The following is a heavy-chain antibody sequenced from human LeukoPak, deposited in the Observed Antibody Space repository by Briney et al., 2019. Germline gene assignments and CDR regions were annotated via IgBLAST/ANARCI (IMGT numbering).Heavy chain of an antibody. D-gene: IGHD5-12*01. J-gene: IGHJ4*02. CDR1: GGSISSYY. Sequence: SETLSLTCTVSGGSISSYYWSWIRQPPGKGLEWIGYIYHSGSTKYNPSLKSRVTISVDTSKSQFSLKLSSVTAADTAVYYCARDGYSGNDGLWGQGTLVTVSS. CDR2: IYHSGST. CDR3: ARDGYSGNDGL. V-gene: IGHV4-59*01.